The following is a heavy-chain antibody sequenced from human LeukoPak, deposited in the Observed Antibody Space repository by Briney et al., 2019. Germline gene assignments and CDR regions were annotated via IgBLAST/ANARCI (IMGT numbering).Heavy chain of an antibody. Sequence: SETLSLTCTVSGGSISSYYWSWIRQPAGKGLEWIGRIYTSGSTNYNPSLKSRVTMSVDTSKNQFSLKLSSVTAADTAVYYCGGGGYCSSTSCYYFDYWGQGTWSPSPQ. J-gene: IGHJ4*02. D-gene: IGHD2-2*01. CDR2: IYTSGST. CDR1: GGSISSYY. V-gene: IGHV4-4*07. CDR3: GGGGYCSSTSCYYFDY.